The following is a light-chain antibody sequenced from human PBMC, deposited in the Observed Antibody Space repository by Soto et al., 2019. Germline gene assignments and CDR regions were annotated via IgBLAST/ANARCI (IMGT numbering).Light chain of an antibody. Sequence: DFQMTQSPSSLSASVGDRVTITCRANQAISNYLAWYQQRPGRVPQVLIYAASTLQSGVPSRFSGRGSGSEFALTSNGLQPEDVGTYYCQRYNGAPYTFGQGTKVEIK. CDR1: QAISNY. J-gene: IGKJ2*01. CDR3: QRYNGAPYT. V-gene: IGKV1-27*01. CDR2: AAS.